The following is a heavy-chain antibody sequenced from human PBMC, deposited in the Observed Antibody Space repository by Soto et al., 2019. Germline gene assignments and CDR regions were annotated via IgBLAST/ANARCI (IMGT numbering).Heavy chain of an antibody. CDR1: EFTFSSYG. Sequence: GGSLRLSCAASEFTFSSYGMHWVRQAPGKGLEWVAVISYDGSNKYYADSVKGRFTISRDNSKNTLYLQMNSLRAEDTAVYYCAAYYYDSSGYYVDYWGQGTLVTVSS. CDR2: ISYDGSNK. D-gene: IGHD3-22*01. CDR3: AAYYYDSSGYYVDY. J-gene: IGHJ4*02. V-gene: IGHV3-30*03.